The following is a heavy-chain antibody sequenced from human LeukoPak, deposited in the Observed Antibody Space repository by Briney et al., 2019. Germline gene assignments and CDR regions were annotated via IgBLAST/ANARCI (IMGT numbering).Heavy chain of an antibody. D-gene: IGHD6-19*01. CDR3: AREMLAAVAAQS. Sequence: SQTLSLTCTVSGGSISSGSYYWSWIRQPAGKGLEWIGRIYTSGSTNYNPSLKSRVTISVDTSKNQFSLKLSSVTAADTAVYYCAREMLAAVAAQSWGQGTLVTVSP. CDR1: GGSISSGSYY. J-gene: IGHJ5*02. CDR2: IYTSGST. V-gene: IGHV4-61*02.